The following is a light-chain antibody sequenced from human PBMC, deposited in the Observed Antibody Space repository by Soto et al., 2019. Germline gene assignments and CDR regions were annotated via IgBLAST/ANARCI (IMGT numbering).Light chain of an antibody. CDR3: QQYGSL. CDR1: QSVSSSY. J-gene: IGKJ5*01. V-gene: IGKV3-20*01. CDR2: GAS. Sequence: LASFPGSIVTLSCRASQSVSSSYLAWYQQKPGQAPRLLIYGASSRATGIPDRFSGSGSGTDFTLTISRMEPEDFAVYYCQQYGSLFGQGTRLEIK.